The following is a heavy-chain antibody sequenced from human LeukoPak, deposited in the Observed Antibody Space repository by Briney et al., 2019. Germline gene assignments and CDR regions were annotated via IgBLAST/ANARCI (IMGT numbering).Heavy chain of an antibody. J-gene: IGHJ4*02. CDR2: IYYSGST. D-gene: IGHD6-19*01. CDR1: GGSISSGGYY. V-gene: IGHV4-31*03. Sequence: SQTLSLTCTVSGGSISSGGYYWSWIRQHPGKGLEWIAYIYYSGSTYYNPSLKSRVTISVDTSKNQFSLKLSSVTAADTAVYYCARRPSIAVAGPFKYWGQGTLVTVSS. CDR3: ARRPSIAVAGPFKY.